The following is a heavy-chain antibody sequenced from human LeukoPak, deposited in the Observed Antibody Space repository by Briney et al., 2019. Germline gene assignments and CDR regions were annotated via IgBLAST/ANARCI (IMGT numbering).Heavy chain of an antibody. CDR3: ARENSESYREFDY. CDR1: DGSISSYS. D-gene: IGHD1-26*01. CDR2: IYNSGST. V-gene: IGHV4-4*07. Sequence: SETLSLTCTASDGSISSYSWSWIRQPPGKGLEWIGRIYNSGSTNYNASLKSRVSMSVDTSKNQFSLKLSSVTAADTAVFYCARENSESYREFDYWGQGTLVTVSS. J-gene: IGHJ4*02.